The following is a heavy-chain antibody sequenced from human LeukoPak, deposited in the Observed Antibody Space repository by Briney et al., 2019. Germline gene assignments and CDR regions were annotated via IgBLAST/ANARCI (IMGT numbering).Heavy chain of an antibody. CDR2: ISWNSGSI. D-gene: IGHD6-19*01. CDR3: ARGYSSGWGVEYYYMDV. V-gene: IGHV3-9*01. J-gene: IGHJ6*03. CDR1: GFTFDDYA. Sequence: GGSLRLSCAASGFTFDDYAMHWVRQAPGKGLEWVSGISWNSGSIGYADSVKGRFTISRDNAKNSLYLQMNSLRAEDTALYYCARGYSSGWGVEYYYMDVWGKGTTVTISS.